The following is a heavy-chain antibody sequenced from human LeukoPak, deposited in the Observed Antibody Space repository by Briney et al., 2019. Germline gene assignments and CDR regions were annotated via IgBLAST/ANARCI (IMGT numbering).Heavy chain of an antibody. J-gene: IGHJ4*02. D-gene: IGHD3-10*01. V-gene: IGHV1-18*01. CDR2: ISAYNGNT. CDR3: ARWTPPYYYGSGSYPCLDY. Sequence: ASVKVSCKASGYTFTSYGISWVRQAPGQGLEWMGWISAYNGNTNYAQKLQGRVTMTTDTSTSTAYMELRSLRSDDTAVYYCARWTPPYYYGSGSYPCLDYWGQGTLVTVSS. CDR1: GYTFTSYG.